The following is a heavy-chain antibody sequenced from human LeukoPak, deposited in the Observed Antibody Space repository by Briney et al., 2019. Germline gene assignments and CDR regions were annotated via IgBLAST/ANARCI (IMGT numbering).Heavy chain of an antibody. V-gene: IGHV4-39*07. J-gene: IGHJ4*02. CDR2: IYYSGST. D-gene: IGHD1-26*01. CDR3: ARDKLVGATYFDY. CDR1: GGSISSSTYY. Sequence: PSETLSLTCTVSGGSISSSTYYWGWIRQPPEKGLEWIGSIYYSGSTYYSPSLKSPATISVDTSKNQFSLKLSSVTAADTAVYYCARDKLVGATYFDYWGQGTLVTVSS.